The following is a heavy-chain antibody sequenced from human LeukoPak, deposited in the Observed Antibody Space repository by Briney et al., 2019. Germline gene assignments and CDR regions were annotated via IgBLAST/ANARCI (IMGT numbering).Heavy chain of an antibody. V-gene: IGHV3-7*04. Sequence: GGSLRLSCAASGFTFSNFWMSWVRQAPGKGLEWVANIKEDGSEKYYVDSVKGRFTISRDNAKNSLYLQMNSLRAEDTAVYYCARGLYSGYYYWGQGTLVTVSS. CDR2: IKEDGSEK. CDR3: ARGLYSGYYY. J-gene: IGHJ4*02. CDR1: GFTFSNFW. D-gene: IGHD5-12*01.